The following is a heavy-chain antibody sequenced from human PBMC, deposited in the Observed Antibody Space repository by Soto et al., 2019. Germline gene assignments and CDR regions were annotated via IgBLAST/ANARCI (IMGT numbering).Heavy chain of an antibody. J-gene: IGHJ6*02. CDR3: AGVLDCSGGRCLEDYYSGCDL. V-gene: IGHV1-3*01. Sequence: QVQLVQSGAEVKKPGASVTVSCKASGYTFSNYALHWVRQAPGQRLEWLGWINAGNGYTQYSQNFQGRVTLTRDTWATTSYMVLWCLRSEDTALCCYAGVLDCSGGRCLEDYYSGCDLWGQGTTGTISS. CDR2: INAGNGYT. D-gene: IGHD2-15*01. CDR1: GYTFSNYA.